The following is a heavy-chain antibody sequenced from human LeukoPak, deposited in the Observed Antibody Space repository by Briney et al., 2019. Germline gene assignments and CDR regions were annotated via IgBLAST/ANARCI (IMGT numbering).Heavy chain of an antibody. D-gene: IGHD1-20*01. CDR1: GYTFTSYY. CDR2: ISYDESNK. V-gene: IGHV3-30*03. Sequence: SCKASGYTFTSYYMHWVRQAPGKGLEWVAVISYDESNKYYADSVKGRFTISRDNSKNTLYLQMNSLRAEDTAVYYCAARITGQHWGQGTLVTVSS. J-gene: IGHJ4*02. CDR3: AARITGQH.